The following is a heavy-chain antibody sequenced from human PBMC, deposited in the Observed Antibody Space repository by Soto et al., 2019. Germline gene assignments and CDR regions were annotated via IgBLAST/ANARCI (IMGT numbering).Heavy chain of an antibody. D-gene: IGHD3-10*01. CDR2: ISAYNGNT. CDR1: GYTFTSYG. CDR3: ASAGITMVRGVIHLDAFDI. V-gene: IGHV1-18*01. J-gene: IGHJ3*02. Sequence: ASVKVSCKASGYTFTSYGISWVRQAPGQGLEWMGWISAYNGNTNYAQKLQGRVTMTTDTSTSTAYMELRSLRSDDTAVYYCASAGITMVRGVIHLDAFDIWGQGTMVTVSS.